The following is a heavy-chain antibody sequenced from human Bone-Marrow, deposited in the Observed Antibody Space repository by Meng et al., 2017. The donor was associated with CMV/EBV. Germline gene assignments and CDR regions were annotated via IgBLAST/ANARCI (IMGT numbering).Heavy chain of an antibody. CDR2: INPNSGGT. J-gene: IGHJ6*01. D-gene: IGHD4-11*01. CDR1: GYTFTGYY. V-gene: IGHV1-2*02. Sequence: ASVKVSCKASGYTFTGYYMHWVRQAPGQGLEWMGWINPNSGGTNYAQKFQGRVTMTRDTSISTAYMELSSLRSEDTAVYYCARASTTYYYYGMDVWGQGTTVTVSS. CDR3: ARASTTYYYYGMDV.